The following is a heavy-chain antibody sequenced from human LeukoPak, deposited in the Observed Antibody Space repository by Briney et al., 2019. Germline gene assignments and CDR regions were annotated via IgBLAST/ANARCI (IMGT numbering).Heavy chain of an antibody. Sequence: GGSLRLSCAASGFTFSSYGMHWVRQAPGKGLEWVAFIRYDGSNKYYADSVKGRFTISRDNSKNTLYLQMNSLRAEDTAVYYCAKADYDSSGWVDYWGQGTLVTVSS. J-gene: IGHJ4*02. CDR3: AKADYDSSGWVDY. CDR2: IRYDGSNK. D-gene: IGHD3-22*01. CDR1: GFTFSSYG. V-gene: IGHV3-30*02.